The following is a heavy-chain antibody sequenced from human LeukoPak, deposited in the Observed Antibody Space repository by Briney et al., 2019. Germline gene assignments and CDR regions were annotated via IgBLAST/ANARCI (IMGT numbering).Heavy chain of an antibody. CDR3: ATGTGTYGY. CDR2: IKQDGSEK. Sequence: GGSLRLSCVASGLTFSSYWMTWVRQAPGKGLEWVAIIKQDGSEKYYVDSVKGRFTISRDNAKNSLYLEMNSLRVEDTAVYYCATGTGTYGYWGQGTLVTVSS. D-gene: IGHD1-26*01. J-gene: IGHJ4*02. CDR1: GLTFSSYW. V-gene: IGHV3-7*04.